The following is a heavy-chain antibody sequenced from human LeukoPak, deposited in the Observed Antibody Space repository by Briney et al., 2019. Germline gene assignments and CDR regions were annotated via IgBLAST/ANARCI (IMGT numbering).Heavy chain of an antibody. CDR3: ARPQYSSGWLPSTEYFHH. V-gene: IGHV3-48*01. J-gene: IGHJ1*01. CDR1: GFTFSSYS. D-gene: IGHD6-19*01. CDR2: ISSSSSTI. Sequence: RGSLRLSCAASGFTFSSYSMNWVRQAPGKGLEWVSYISSSSSTIYYADSVKGRFTISRDNAKNSLYLQMNSLRAEDTAVYYCARPQYSSGWLPSTEYFHHWGQGTLVTVSS.